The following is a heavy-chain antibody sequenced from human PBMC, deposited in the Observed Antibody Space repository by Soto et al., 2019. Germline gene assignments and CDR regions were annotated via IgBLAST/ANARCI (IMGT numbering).Heavy chain of an antibody. Sequence: QVQLVQSGAEVKKPGSSVKVSCKASGGTFSSYTISWVRQAPGQGLEWMGGIISIFDTANYAQKFQGRVTITSDESTSTAYMELSSLRSEDTAVYYCARLVVDFNWFDPLGQGTLVTVSS. D-gene: IGHD3-3*01. J-gene: IGHJ5*02. CDR3: ARLVVDFNWFDP. CDR1: GGTFSSYT. V-gene: IGHV1-69*05. CDR2: IISIFDTA.